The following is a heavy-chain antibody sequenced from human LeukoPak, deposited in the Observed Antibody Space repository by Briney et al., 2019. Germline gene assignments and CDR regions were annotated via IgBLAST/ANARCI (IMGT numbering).Heavy chain of an antibody. CDR1: GVSFSGYY. Sequence: ASETLSLTCAVYGVSFSGYYWSWIRQPPGKGLEWIGEINHSGSTNYNPSLKSRVAISVDLSKNQFSLKLTSMTAADTAVYYCARATRYYYYYYYMDVWGKGTTVTVSS. CDR2: INHSGST. CDR3: ARATRYYYYYYYMDV. V-gene: IGHV4-34*01. J-gene: IGHJ6*03.